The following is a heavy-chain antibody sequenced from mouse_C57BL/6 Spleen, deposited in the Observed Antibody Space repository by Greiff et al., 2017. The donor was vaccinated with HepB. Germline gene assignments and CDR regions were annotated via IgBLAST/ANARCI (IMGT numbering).Heavy chain of an antibody. CDR3: ARGPYYSNYVGAMDY. CDR1: GFTFSDFY. V-gene: IGHV7-1*01. Sequence: EVKLVESGGGLVQSGRSLRLSCATSGFTFSDFYMEWVRQAPGKGLEWIAASRNKANDYTTEYSASVKGRFIVSRDTSQSILYLQMNALRAEDTAIYYCARGPYYSNYVGAMDYWGQGTSVTVSS. J-gene: IGHJ4*01. CDR2: SRNKANDYTT. D-gene: IGHD2-5*01.